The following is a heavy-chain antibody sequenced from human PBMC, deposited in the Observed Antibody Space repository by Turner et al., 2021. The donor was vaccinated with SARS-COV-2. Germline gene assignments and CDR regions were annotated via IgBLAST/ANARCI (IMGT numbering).Heavy chain of an antibody. Sequence: QLQLQESGPGLVKPSETLSLACTFSVDSISRSTYYWGWIRQPPGKGLEWIGKIYYTGSAYYTKSLRSRVNMSVETSKNQFSLKLTSVTAADTAVYYCAREAGGVSSNDSPDYGGQGTLVAVPS. V-gene: IGHV4-39*02. J-gene: IGHJ4*02. CDR1: VDSISRSTYY. CDR2: IYYTGSA. D-gene: IGHD2-2*01. CDR3: AREAGGVSSNDSPDY.